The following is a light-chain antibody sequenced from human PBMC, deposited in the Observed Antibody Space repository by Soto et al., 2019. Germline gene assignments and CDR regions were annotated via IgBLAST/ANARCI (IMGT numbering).Light chain of an antibody. CDR1: QSITTY. CDR2: AAS. CDR3: QQSYGTPWT. J-gene: IGKJ1*01. Sequence: DIQMTQSPSSLSASVGDRVTVTCRASQSITTYLNWYQQKPWKAPKLLIYAASSLQSGVPSRFSGSGSGTDFTLTITSLQPEDFATYICQQSYGTPWTFGRGTKVEIK. V-gene: IGKV1-39*01.